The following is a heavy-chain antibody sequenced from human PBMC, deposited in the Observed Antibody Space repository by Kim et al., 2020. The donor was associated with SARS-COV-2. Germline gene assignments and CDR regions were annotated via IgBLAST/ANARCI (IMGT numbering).Heavy chain of an antibody. J-gene: IGHJ3*02. CDR2: IDTADDT. V-gene: IGHV3-13*04. CDR1: GFTFSTYD. CDR3: ARGKYYENSRYAFDI. Sequence: GGSLRLSCAASGFTFSTYDMRWVRQTPGKGLEWVSGIDTADDTYYPGSVKGRFTISRENAKNSLYLQMNSLRAGDSAVYYCARGKYYENSRYAFDIWGQGTMVTVSS. D-gene: IGHD3-22*01.